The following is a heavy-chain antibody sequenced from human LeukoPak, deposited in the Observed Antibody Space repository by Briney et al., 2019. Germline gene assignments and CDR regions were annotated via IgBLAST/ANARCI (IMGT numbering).Heavy chain of an antibody. J-gene: IGHJ5*02. CDR3: ARGLQDPGAADTAMVPPNWFDP. CDR1: GGSFSGYY. CDR2: INHSGST. D-gene: IGHD5-18*01. V-gene: IGHV4-34*01. Sequence: KPSETLSLTCAVYGGSFSGYYWSWIRQPPGKGLEWIGEINHSGSTNYNPSLKSRVTISVDTSKNQFSLKLSSVTAADTAVYYCARGLQDPGAADTAMVPPNWFDPWGQGTLVTVSS.